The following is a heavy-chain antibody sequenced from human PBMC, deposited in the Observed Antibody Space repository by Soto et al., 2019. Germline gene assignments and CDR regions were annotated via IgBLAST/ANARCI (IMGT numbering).Heavy chain of an antibody. V-gene: IGHV1-3*01. J-gene: IGHJ4*02. CDR2: XXAXXGXT. CDR3: ARLNTVITFSALGY. D-gene: IGHD3-16*01. Sequence: ASVQVSCTASGYTFSSYAMHLVRQAPGQRLEWXGWXXAXXGXTXXXQXXXDRVTISRDTSATILYMELSSLSSEDTTVYYCARLNTVITFSALGYWGQGTLVTVSS. CDR1: GYTFSSYA.